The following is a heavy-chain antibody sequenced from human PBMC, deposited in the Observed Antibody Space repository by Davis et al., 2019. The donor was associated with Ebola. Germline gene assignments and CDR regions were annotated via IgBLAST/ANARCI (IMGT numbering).Heavy chain of an antibody. Sequence: QTLSLTSAISGDTLSTTSAAWNWIRQAPSRGLEWLGRTYYRSKWFVDYASSVKSRITINADTSKNQFSLQLTSVTLEDTAVYYCARDPPSDQGYDYWGQGTLVTVSS. CDR1: GDTLSTTSAA. J-gene: IGHJ4*02. D-gene: IGHD3-22*01. V-gene: IGHV6-1*01. CDR3: ARDPPSDQGYDY. CDR2: TYYRSKWFV.